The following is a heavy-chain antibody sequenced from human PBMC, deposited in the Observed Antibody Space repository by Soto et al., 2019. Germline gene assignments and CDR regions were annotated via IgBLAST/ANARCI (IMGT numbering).Heavy chain of an antibody. Sequence: PGESLKISCRCSGYSFTSYWIGWVRQMPGKGLEWMGIIYPGDSDTRYSPSFQGQVTISADKSISTAYLQWSSLKASDTAMYYCARGGDSGSYYDYFDYWGQGTLVTVSS. V-gene: IGHV5-51*01. CDR1: GYSFTSYW. D-gene: IGHD1-26*01. CDR2: IYPGDSDT. CDR3: ARGGDSGSYYDYFDY. J-gene: IGHJ4*02.